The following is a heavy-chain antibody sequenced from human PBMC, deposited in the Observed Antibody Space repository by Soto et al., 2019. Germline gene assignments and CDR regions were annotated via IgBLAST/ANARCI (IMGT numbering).Heavy chain of an antibody. D-gene: IGHD7-27*01. CDR1: GFTFSSYA. V-gene: IGHV3-23*01. CDR2: VSGSGGST. CDR3: AKDQLRTFDY. J-gene: IGHJ4*01. Sequence: GGSLRLSCAASGFTFSSYAMSWVRQAPGKGLEWVSAVSGSGGSTYYADSVKGRFTISRDNTKNTRYLQMNRMRAENTAVYYCAKDQLRTFDYWGQEHWSPSPQ.